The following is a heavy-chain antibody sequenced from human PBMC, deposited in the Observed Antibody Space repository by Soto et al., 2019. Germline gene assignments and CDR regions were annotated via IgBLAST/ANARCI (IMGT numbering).Heavy chain of an antibody. CDR2: VYATGAT. Sequence: SETLSLTCNVSGGSISKFYWAWIRKTAGNGLEWMGRVYATGATDYNPSLRSRVAMSVDISKKTFSLRLRSVTGADSGVYYCVRDGSKSLRDWFDPWGQGILVTVSS. V-gene: IGHV4-4*07. CDR3: VRDGSKSLRDWFDP. J-gene: IGHJ5*02. CDR1: GGSISKFY.